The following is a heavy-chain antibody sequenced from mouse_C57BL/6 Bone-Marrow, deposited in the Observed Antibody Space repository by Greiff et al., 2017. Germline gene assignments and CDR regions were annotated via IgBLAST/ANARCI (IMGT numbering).Heavy chain of an antibody. CDR2: IDPSDSET. Sequence: VQLQQPGAELVRPGSSVKLSCKASGYTFTSYWMHWVKQRPIQGLEWIGNIDPSDSETHSNQKFKDKATLTVDKSSSTAYMQLSSLTSEDSAVYYCARCDYASMDYWGQGTSVTVSS. V-gene: IGHV1-52*01. CDR3: ARCDYASMDY. J-gene: IGHJ4*01. D-gene: IGHD2-4*01. CDR1: GYTFTSYW.